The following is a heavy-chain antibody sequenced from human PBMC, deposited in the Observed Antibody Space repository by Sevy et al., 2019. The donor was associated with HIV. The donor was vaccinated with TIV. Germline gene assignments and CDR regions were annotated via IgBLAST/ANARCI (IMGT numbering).Heavy chain of an antibody. CDR3: ARDSGYTGYD. D-gene: IGHD5-12*01. V-gene: IGHV3-21*01. CDR1: GFTFSTYS. J-gene: IGHJ4*02. Sequence: GGSLRLSCATSGFTFSTYSMNSVRQAPGKGLEWVSSISRSSTYIYYTDSVKGRFTLSRDNARNSLYLQMNSLRVDDTAVYYCARDSGYTGYDWGQGTLVTVSS. CDR2: ISRSSTYI.